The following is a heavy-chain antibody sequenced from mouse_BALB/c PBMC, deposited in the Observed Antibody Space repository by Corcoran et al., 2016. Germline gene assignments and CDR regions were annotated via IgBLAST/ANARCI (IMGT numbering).Heavy chain of an antibody. J-gene: IGHJ2*01. V-gene: IGHV1S136*01. Sequence: EVQLQESGPELVKPGASVKMSCTASGYTFTSYVMHWVKQKPGQGLEWIGYINPYNDGTKYNEKFKGKATLTSDKSSSTAYMELSSLTSEDSAVYYCAITTSFYTVDYWGQGTTLTVSS. CDR1: GYTFTSYV. CDR3: AITTSFYTVDY. CDR2: INPYNDGT. D-gene: IGHD1-2*01.